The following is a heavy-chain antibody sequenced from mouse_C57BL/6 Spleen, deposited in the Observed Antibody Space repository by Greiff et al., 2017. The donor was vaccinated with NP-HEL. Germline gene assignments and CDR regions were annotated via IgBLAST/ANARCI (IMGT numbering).Heavy chain of an antibody. Sequence: EVKLVESGGGLVKPGGSLKLSCAASGFTFSDYGMHWVRQAPEKGLEWVAYISSGSSTIYYADTVKGRFTISRDNAKNTLFLQMTSLRSEDTAMYYCASSWDFAYWGQGTLVTVSA. V-gene: IGHV5-17*01. D-gene: IGHD4-1*01. CDR2: ISSGSSTI. CDR1: GFTFSDYG. CDR3: ASSWDFAY. J-gene: IGHJ3*01.